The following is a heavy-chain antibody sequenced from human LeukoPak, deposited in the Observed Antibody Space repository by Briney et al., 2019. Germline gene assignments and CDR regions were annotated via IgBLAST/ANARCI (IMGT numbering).Heavy chain of an antibody. Sequence: SVKVSCKASGGTFSSYAISWVRQAPGQGLEWMGRIIPILGIANCAQKFQGRVTITADKSTSTAYMELSSLRSEDTAVYYCARDRRTGTTWGAYNWFDPWGQGTLVTVSS. CDR3: ARDRRTGTTWGAYNWFDP. V-gene: IGHV1-69*04. CDR2: IIPILGIA. CDR1: GGTFSSYA. J-gene: IGHJ5*02. D-gene: IGHD1-1*01.